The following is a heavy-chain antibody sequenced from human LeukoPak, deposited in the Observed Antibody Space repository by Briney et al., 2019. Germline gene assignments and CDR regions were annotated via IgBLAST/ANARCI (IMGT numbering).Heavy chain of an antibody. CDR1: GFAFGDYH. J-gene: IGHJ4*02. V-gene: IGHV3-11*05. Sequence: PGGSLRLSCAASGFAFGDYHMSWIRQAPGKGLEWVSYISRSGDYKDFADSVRGRFTVSRDNAKNSMYLQMSSLRAEDTAVYYCARDGEGFDYWGQGTLVTVSS. D-gene: IGHD3-10*01. CDR3: ARDGEGFDY. CDR2: ISRSGDYK.